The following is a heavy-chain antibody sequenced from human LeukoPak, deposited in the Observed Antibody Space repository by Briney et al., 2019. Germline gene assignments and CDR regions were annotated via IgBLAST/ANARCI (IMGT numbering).Heavy chain of an antibody. V-gene: IGHV4-59*01. CDR2: IYHSGST. D-gene: IGHD3/OR15-3a*01. J-gene: IGHJ1*01. CDR1: GDSISSYY. CDR3: ARGPWTEYFQY. Sequence: SETLSLTCTVSGDSISSYYWSWIRQSPGKGLEWIAYIYHSGSTNYNPSLESRVTISVETSKNQFSLKLRSVTAADTAVYYCARGPWTEYFQYWGRAPWSPSPQ.